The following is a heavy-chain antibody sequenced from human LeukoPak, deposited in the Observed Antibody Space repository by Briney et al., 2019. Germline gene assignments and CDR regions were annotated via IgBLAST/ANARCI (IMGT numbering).Heavy chain of an antibody. CDR3: ATLKGAPDNWFDP. CDR2: IYYSGAT. CDR1: GGSISRYY. Sequence: PSETLSLTCTVSGGSISRYYWSWIRQPPGKGLEWDGYIYYSGATNYNPSLKSRVIISVDRSKNQFSLELSSVTAADTAVYYCATLKGAPDNWFDPWGQGTLVTVSS. V-gene: IGHV4-59*01. J-gene: IGHJ5*02.